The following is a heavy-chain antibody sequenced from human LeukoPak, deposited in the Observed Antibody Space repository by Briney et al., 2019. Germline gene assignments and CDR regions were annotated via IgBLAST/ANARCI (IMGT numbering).Heavy chain of an antibody. Sequence: GGSLRLSCAASGFTFSSYAMHWVRQAPGKGLEWVGRIRHKGNGYTTEYAASVKGRFTVSRDDSRDSLYLQMNSLKTEDTAVYFCARDIGAARDYWGQGSLVTVSS. V-gene: IGHV3-72*01. D-gene: IGHD1-26*01. CDR3: ARDIGAARDY. CDR2: IRHKGNGYTT. CDR1: GFTFSSYA. J-gene: IGHJ4*02.